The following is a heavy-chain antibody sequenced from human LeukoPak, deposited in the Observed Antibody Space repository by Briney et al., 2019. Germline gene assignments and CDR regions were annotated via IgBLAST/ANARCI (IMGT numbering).Heavy chain of an antibody. CDR1: GGSISNGSYY. CDR3: ASEISGYSSGPGAHDAFDI. D-gene: IGHD6-19*01. J-gene: IGHJ3*02. V-gene: IGHV4-61*02. Sequence: SETLSLTCTVSGGSISNGSYYWSWIRQSAGKGLEWIGRVYSGGGTNYNPSLKSRVTISVDTSKKQFSLKLSSVTAADTAVYYCASEISGYSSGPGAHDAFDIWGQGTMVTVSS. CDR2: VYSGGGT.